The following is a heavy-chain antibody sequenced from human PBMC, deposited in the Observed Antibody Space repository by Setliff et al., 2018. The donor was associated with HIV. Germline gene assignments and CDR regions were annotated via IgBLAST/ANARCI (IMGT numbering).Heavy chain of an antibody. J-gene: IGHJ4*02. D-gene: IGHD2-21*01. CDR2: INPDGSEN. Sequence: GESLKISCAASGFTFSTHWMSWVRQAPGKGLDWVANINPDGSENHYVDSVKGRFTISRDNAKDSLYLEMNSLSAEDTAVYYCARWRLQQSEFDYWGQGALVTVSS. CDR3: ARWRLQQSEFDY. CDR1: GFTFSTHW. V-gene: IGHV3-7*03.